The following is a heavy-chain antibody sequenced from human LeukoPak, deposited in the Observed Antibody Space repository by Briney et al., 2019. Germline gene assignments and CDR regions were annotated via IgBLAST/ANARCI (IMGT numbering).Heavy chain of an antibody. D-gene: IGHD2-21*02. CDR1: GGSISSGSYY. J-gene: IGHJ4*02. CDR2: IYTSGST. Sequence: SETLSLTCTVSGGSISSGSYYWSWIRQPAGKGLEWIGRIYTSGSTNYNPSLKSRVTISVDTSKNQFSLKLSSVTAADTAVYYCARGEAFYCGGDCYSSYFDYWGQGTLVTVSS. CDR3: ARGEAFYCGGDCYSSYFDY. V-gene: IGHV4-61*02.